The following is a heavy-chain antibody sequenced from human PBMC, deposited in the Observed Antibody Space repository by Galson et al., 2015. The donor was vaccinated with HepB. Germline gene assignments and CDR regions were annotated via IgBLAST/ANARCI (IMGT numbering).Heavy chain of an antibody. J-gene: IGHJ4*02. V-gene: IGHV6-1*01. CDR1: GDSVSNNGAT. Sequence: CAISGDSVSNNGATWNWIRQSPSSGLEWLGRTYYRSKWFNDYAISVKSRIVINPDTSKNQFSLQLNSVTPEDTAVYYCAREAYYFDYWGQGTLVTVSS. CDR3: AREAYYFDY. CDR2: TYYRSKWFN.